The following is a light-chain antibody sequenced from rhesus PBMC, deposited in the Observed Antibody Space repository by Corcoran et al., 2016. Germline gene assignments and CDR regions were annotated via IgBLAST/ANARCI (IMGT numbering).Light chain of an antibody. V-gene: IGKV1-33*02. CDR2: AAS. J-gene: IGKJ4*01. CDR3: QQGYSTPHT. Sequence: DIQMSQSPSSLSASVGDKVTITCRASQGISNALAWYQQQPGKAPNLLIYAASSLESGVPSRFSGSRVGTDFTLTISSLQPEDFATYYCQQGYSTPHTFGGGTKVELK. CDR1: QGISNA.